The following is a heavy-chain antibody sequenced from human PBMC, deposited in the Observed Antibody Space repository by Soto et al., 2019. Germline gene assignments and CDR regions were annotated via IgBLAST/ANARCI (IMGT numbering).Heavy chain of an antibody. CDR1: GFIFSGYG. V-gene: IGHV3-23*03. CDR3: AKAAIWGGGRYYCYYMDV. CDR2: INAGGSTT. D-gene: IGHD2-15*01. Sequence: EVQLLESGGGLVQPGGSLRLSCAASGFIFSGYGMTWVRQAPGKGLEWVSIINAGGSTTHYADSVKGRFTISRDDSKNTLYLQMNSLRGDDTAVYYCAKAAIWGGGRYYCYYMDVWGKGTTVTVSS. J-gene: IGHJ6*03.